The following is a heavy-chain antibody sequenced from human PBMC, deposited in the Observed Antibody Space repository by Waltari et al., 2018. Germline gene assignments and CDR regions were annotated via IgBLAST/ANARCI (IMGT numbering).Heavy chain of an antibody. V-gene: IGHV3-15*01. CDR2: IKSQSDGATT. CDR1: GIGFDAAW. CDR3: TTLDALWGG. J-gene: IGHJ4*01. Sequence: QMVESRGGSMMPAASLRLACVVSGIGFDAAWMTWVRQSPEKGREWVGRIKSQSDGATTDFASSDRGRFSISRDDSQNMVFLQMNSLRTEDTALYYCTTLDALWGGWGHGTLVTVSS. D-gene: IGHD7-27*01.